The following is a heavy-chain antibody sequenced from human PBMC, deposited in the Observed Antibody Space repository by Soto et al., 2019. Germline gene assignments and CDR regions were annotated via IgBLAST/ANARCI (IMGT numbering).Heavy chain of an antibody. J-gene: IGHJ4*02. V-gene: IGHV5-51*01. D-gene: IGHD5-12*01. CDR2: IYPGDSDT. Sequence: GESLKISCRGSGYTFTSSWIAWVRQKPGQGLELMGIIYPGDSDTRYSPSFQGQVTISVDKSIRTAYLQWSSLKASDTAMYYCARDGYDYASGQFDSWGQGTLVTVSS. CDR1: GYTFTSSW. CDR3: ARDGYDYASGQFDS.